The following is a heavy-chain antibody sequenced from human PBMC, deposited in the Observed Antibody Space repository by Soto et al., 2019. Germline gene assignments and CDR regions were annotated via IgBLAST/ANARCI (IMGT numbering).Heavy chain of an antibody. CDR1: GGSFSGYY. CDR3: ARGKGVTTYFYYYYGMDV. J-gene: IGHJ6*02. CDR2: INHSGST. Sequence: QVQLQQWGAGLLKPSETLSLTCAVYGGSFSGYYWSWIRQPPGKGLEWIGEINHSGSTNYNPSLNSRVTISVDTSKNQFSLKLSSVTAADTAGYYCARGKGVTTYFYYYYGMDVWGQGTTVTVSS. V-gene: IGHV4-34*01. D-gene: IGHD4-17*01.